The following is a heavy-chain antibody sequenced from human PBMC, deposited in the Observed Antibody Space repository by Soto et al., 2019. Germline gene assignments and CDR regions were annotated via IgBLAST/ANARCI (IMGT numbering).Heavy chain of an antibody. CDR1: GFTFSSYA. V-gene: IGHV3-23*01. CDR3: AQGPPMIVVVSHFDY. D-gene: IGHD3-22*01. Sequence: EVQLLESGGGLVQPGGSLRLSCAASGFTFSSYAMSWVRQAPGKGLEWVSAISGSGGSTYYADSVKGRFTISRDNTKNTLYLQRNSLRAEDTAVYYCAQGPPMIVVVSHFDYWGQGALVTVSS. CDR2: ISGSGGST. J-gene: IGHJ4*02.